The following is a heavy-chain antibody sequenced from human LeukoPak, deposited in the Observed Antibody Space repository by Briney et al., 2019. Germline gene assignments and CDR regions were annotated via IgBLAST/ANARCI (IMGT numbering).Heavy chain of an antibody. Sequence: GRSLRLSCAASGFTFDDYAMHWVRHAPGKGLEWVSGISWNSGSIGYADSVKGRFTISRDNAKNSLYLQMNSLRAEDTALYYCAKDITATAIRSYFDYWGQGTLVTVSS. V-gene: IGHV3-9*01. D-gene: IGHD2-2*02. J-gene: IGHJ4*02. CDR1: GFTFDDYA. CDR2: ISWNSGSI. CDR3: AKDITATAIRSYFDY.